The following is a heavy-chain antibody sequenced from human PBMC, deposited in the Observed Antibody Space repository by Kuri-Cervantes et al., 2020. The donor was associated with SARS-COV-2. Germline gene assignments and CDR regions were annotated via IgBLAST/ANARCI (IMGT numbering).Heavy chain of an antibody. CDR1: GFTFSSYA. CDR2: ISSNGGST. Sequence: GGSLRLSCSASGFTFSSYAMHWVRQAPGKRLEYVSAISSNGGSTYYADSVKGRFTISRDNSKNTLYLQMNSLRAEDTAVYYCARLRTNYDILTGYPLPDYFDYWGQGTLVTVSS. V-gene: IGHV3-64*04. D-gene: IGHD3-9*01. CDR3: ARLRTNYDILTGYPLPDYFDY. J-gene: IGHJ4*02.